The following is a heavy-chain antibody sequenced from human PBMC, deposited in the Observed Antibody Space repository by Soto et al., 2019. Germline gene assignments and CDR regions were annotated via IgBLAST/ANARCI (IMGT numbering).Heavy chain of an antibody. CDR3: ARRGCGALQGLGDV. J-gene: IGHJ6*02. CDR2: VHDSWGS. CDR1: GGSISNYY. V-gene: IGHV4-59*03. D-gene: IGHD1-26*01. Sequence: QVPLQESGPGLVKPSETLSLSCTVSGGSISNYYWSWFRQTPGKGLEWIGYVHDSWGSNYNPSLKSRVAISLATSKSQFSLELTSVTAADPAVYYGARRGCGALQGLGDVWGQGTTVTVSS.